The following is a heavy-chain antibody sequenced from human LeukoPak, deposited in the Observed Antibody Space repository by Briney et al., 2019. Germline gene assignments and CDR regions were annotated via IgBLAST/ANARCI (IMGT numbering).Heavy chain of an antibody. CDR2: ISSSSSTI. D-gene: IGHD6-13*01. CDR1: GFTFSSYS. Sequence: GGSLRLSCAASGFTFSSYSMNWVRQAPGKGLEWVSYISSSSSTIYYADSVKGRFTISRDNAKNSLYLQMNSLRAEDTAVYHCARFGPFSSSWYWGQGTLVTVSS. J-gene: IGHJ4*02. V-gene: IGHV3-48*04. CDR3: ARFGPFSSSWY.